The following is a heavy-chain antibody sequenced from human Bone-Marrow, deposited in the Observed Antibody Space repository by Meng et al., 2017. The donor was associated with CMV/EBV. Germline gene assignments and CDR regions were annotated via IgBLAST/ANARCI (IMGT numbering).Heavy chain of an antibody. CDR3: SKDRNDSGDYYYGMDV. Sequence: GEALKISCAASGFTFSSYAMSWVRQAPGKGLEGVSVSYRGGSSTYYADSVKGRFTISRDNSKNTLYLQMNSLRAEDTAVYYCSKDRNDSGDYYYGMDVWGQGTTVTVSS. CDR2: SYRGGSST. J-gene: IGHJ6*02. D-gene: IGHD4-17*01. V-gene: IGHV3-23*03. CDR1: GFTFSSYA.